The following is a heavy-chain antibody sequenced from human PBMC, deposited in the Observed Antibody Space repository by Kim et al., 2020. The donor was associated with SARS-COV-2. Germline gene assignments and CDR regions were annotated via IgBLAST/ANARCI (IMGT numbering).Heavy chain of an antibody. D-gene: IGHD6-13*01. CDR1: GGSVSSGSYY. V-gene: IGHV4-61*01. CDR2: IYYSGST. CDR3: ARQLVPTGNDY. Sequence: SETLSLTCSVSGGSVSSGSYYWSWIRQPPGKGLEWIGYIYYSGSTNYNPSLKSRVTISVDTSKNQFSLKLSSVTAADTAVYYCARQLVPTGNDYWGQGTLVTVSS. J-gene: IGHJ4*02.